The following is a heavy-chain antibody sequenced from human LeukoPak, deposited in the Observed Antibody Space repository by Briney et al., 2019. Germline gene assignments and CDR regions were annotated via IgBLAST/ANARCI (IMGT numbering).Heavy chain of an antibody. CDR3: ARSSAYYDYVWGSYRNKASYFDY. CDR1: GGSFSGYY. J-gene: IGHJ4*02. V-gene: IGHV4-34*01. Sequence: PSETLSLTCAVYGGSFSGYYWSWIRQPPGKGLEWIGEINHSGSTNYNPSLKSRVTISVDTSKNQFSLKLSSVTAADTAVYYCARSSAYYDYVWGSYRNKASYFDYWGQGTLVTVSS. CDR2: INHSGST. D-gene: IGHD3-16*02.